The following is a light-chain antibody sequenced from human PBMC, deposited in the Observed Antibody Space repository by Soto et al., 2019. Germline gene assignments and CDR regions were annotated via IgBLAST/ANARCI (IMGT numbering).Light chain of an antibody. J-gene: IGKJ4*01. CDR3: QRSYSTPLT. CDR1: QSISSY. V-gene: IGKV1-39*01. Sequence: DIQMTQSPSSLSASVGDRVTITCRASQSISSYLNWYQQKPGKAPKILIYAASSLQSGVPSRFSGSGSGTDFTLTISSLQPEDFATYYCQRSYSTPLTFGGGTKVDIK. CDR2: AAS.